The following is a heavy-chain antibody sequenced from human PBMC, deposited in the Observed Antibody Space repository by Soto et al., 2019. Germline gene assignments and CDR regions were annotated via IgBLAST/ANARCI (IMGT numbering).Heavy chain of an antibody. V-gene: IGHV3-30*18. D-gene: IGHD6-13*01. CDR1: GFTFSSYG. Sequence: PGGSLRLSCAASGFTFSSYGMHWVRQAPGKGLEWVAVISYDGSNKYYADSVKGRFTISRDNSKNTLYLQMNSLRAEDTAVYYCAKAHQIAAAGFDYWGQGTLVTGSS. J-gene: IGHJ4*02. CDR2: ISYDGSNK. CDR3: AKAHQIAAAGFDY.